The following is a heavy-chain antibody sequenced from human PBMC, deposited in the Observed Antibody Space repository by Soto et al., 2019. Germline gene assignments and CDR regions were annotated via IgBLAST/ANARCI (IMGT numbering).Heavy chain of an antibody. D-gene: IGHD1-1*01. CDR2: ISASGTNT. CDR1: GFTFSRYA. V-gene: IGHV3-23*01. CDR3: VALQVERPYIFDI. J-gene: IGHJ3*02. Sequence: LESGGDLVQPGGSLRLSCAAYGFTFSRYAMNWVRQAPGQGLEWVSTISASGTNTFHGDSVRGRFTVSRDNSKNPWYLQMSSLRADNTAIYYCVALQVERPYIFDIWGQGTMVTVSS.